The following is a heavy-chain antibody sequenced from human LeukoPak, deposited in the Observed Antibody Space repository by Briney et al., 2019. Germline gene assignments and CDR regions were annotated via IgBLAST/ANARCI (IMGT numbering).Heavy chain of an antibody. D-gene: IGHD3-22*01. CDR2: ISGSGGST. Sequence: GGSLRLSCAASGFTVSSYAMSWVRQAPGKGLEWVSSISGSGGSTYYADSVKGRFTISRDNSKNTLYLQLNSLRAEDTAVYYCAKDGTYYYDSSGYDYFDYWGQGTLVTVSS. J-gene: IGHJ4*02. CDR1: GFTVSSYA. V-gene: IGHV3-23*01. CDR3: AKDGTYYYDSSGYDYFDY.